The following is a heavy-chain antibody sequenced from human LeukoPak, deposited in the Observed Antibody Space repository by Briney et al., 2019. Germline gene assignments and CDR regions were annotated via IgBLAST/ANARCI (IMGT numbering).Heavy chain of an antibody. Sequence: GASVTVSFKASGYTFTIYGISWVRQAPGQGLEWMGWISAYNGNTNYAQKLQGRVTITTDTSTSTDYMELRSLRSDDTAVYYCSEDEWACYYDRSGYADGMDVWGQGTKVTVSS. CDR3: SEDEWACYYDRSGYADGMDV. J-gene: IGHJ6*01. V-gene: IGHV1-18*01. CDR2: ISAYNGNT. D-gene: IGHD3-22*01. CDR1: GYTFTIYG.